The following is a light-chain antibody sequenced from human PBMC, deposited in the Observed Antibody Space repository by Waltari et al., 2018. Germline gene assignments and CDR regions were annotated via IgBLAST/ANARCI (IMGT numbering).Light chain of an antibody. V-gene: IGKV1-16*01. CDR3: QQYSNYPYT. CDR1: QDINNF. CDR2: SAS. Sequence: DIQSTQSRSSLSASVGDILTLTCRATQDINNFLAWFQQKPGRAPKPLIYSASSLQSGVSSRFSGSGSGTVFSLTISSLQPDDFATYYCQQYSNYPYTFGQGTKVE. J-gene: IGKJ2*01.